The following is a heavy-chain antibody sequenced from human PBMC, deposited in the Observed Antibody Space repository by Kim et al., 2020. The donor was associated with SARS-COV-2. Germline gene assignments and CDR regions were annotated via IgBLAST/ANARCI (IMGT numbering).Heavy chain of an antibody. CDR2: IHYSGST. CDR1: GDSISSSTFY. V-gene: IGHV4-39*01. J-gene: IGHJ4*02. CDR3: ARHADY. Sequence: SETLSLTCSVSGDSISSSTFYWSWIRQPPGKGLVCIGAIHYSGSTYSNPSLKSRVTISVDTSKNQFSLNLNSVTAADTAVYYCARHADYWGQGTLVTVSS.